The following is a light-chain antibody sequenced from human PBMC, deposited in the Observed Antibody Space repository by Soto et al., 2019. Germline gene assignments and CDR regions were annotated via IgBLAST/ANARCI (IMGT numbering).Light chain of an antibody. CDR1: QGIRSY. Sequence: DSQLTQSPSFLSASVGDRVTINCRASQGIRSYLAWYQQKPGKAPKILIYAASTLQSGVPSRFSGSGSGTEFTLTISSLQPEDFATYYCQQLNSYPLTFGQETKLEIK. V-gene: IGKV1-9*01. CDR3: QQLNSYPLT. CDR2: AAS. J-gene: IGKJ2*01.